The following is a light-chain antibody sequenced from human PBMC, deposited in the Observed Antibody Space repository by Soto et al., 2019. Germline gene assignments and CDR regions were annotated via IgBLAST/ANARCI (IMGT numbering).Light chain of an antibody. CDR3: CSSAGSYTSV. V-gene: IGLV2-11*01. CDR1: SSDVGGYNY. J-gene: IGLJ3*02. Sequence: QSALTQPRSVSGSPGQSVTISCTGTSSDVGGYNYVSWYQQHPGKAPKLMIYDVSKRPSGVPVRFSGSKSGNTASLTISGLQAEDEADYYCCSSAGSYTSVFGGGTKLTVL. CDR2: DVS.